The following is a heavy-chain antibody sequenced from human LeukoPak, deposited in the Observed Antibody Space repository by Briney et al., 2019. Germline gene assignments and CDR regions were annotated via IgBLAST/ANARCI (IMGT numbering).Heavy chain of an antibody. D-gene: IGHD1-26*01. CDR1: GFTFSYAW. CDR3: TTENSLGGGSYPDY. V-gene: IGHV3-15*01. Sequence: GGSLRLSCAASGFTFSYAWMSWVRQAPGKGLEWVGRITNKTEGGTTEYAAPVKDRFTISRDDSKNTLFLQMNSPKIEDTAFYYCTTENSLGGGSYPDYWGQGTLVTVSS. CDR2: ITNKTEGGTT. J-gene: IGHJ4*02.